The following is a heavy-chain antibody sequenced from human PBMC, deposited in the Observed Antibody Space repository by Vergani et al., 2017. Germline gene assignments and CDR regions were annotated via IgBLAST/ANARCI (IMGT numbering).Heavy chain of an antibody. V-gene: IGHV3-23*01. CDR1: GFTFSSYA. Sequence: EVQLLESGGGLVQPGGSLRLSCAASGFTFSSYAMSWVRQAPGKGLEWVSAISGSGGSTDYADSVKGRFTINRDNSKNTLYLQMNSLSAEDTAVYYWASIYYYCDMDVWGKGTTVTVSS. CDR3: ASIYYYCDMDV. J-gene: IGHJ6*03. CDR2: ISGSGGST.